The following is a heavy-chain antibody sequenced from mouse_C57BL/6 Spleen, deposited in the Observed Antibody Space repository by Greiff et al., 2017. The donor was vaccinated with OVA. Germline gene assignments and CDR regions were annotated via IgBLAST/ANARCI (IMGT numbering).Heavy chain of an antibody. CDR3: ARYYGSSPRYFDV. D-gene: IGHD1-1*01. J-gene: IGHJ1*03. CDR1: GYTFTSYW. Sequence: QVQLQQPGAELVMPGASVKLSCKASGYTFTSYWMHWVKQRPGQGLEWIGEIDPSDSYTNYNQKFKGKSTLTVDKSSSPAYMQLSSVTSEDSAVDYCARYYGSSPRYFDVWGTGTTVTVSS. V-gene: IGHV1-69*01. CDR2: IDPSDSYT.